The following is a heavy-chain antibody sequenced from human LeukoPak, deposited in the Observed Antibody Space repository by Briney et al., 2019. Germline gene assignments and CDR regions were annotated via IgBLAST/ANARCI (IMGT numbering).Heavy chain of an antibody. D-gene: IGHD1-26*01. CDR3: AKDPSIVGAANWFDP. V-gene: IGHV3-30*18. CDR2: ISYDGSNK. CDR1: GFTFSSYG. J-gene: IGHJ5*02. Sequence: GRSLRLSCAASGFTFSSYGMHWVRQAPGKGLEWVAVISYDGSNKYYADSVKGRFTISRDNSKNTLYLQMNSLRAEDTAVYYCAKDPSIVGAANWFDPWGQGTLVTVSS.